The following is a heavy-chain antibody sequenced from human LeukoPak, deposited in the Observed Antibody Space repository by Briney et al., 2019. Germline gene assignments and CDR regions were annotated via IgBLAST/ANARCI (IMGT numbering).Heavy chain of an antibody. CDR2: IYYSGSS. CDR1: GGSIRSGGYY. Sequence: PSETLSLTRTVSGGSIRSGGYYWSWIRQHPGKGLEWIGYIYYSGSSYYNPSLKNRVTISIDTSMYQFSLKLSSVTAADTAVYYCARDSPGGYDLEHLTTGYMVVWGKGTTVTVSS. D-gene: IGHD5-12*01. V-gene: IGHV4-31*03. J-gene: IGHJ6*03. CDR3: ARDSPGGYDLEHLTTGYMVV.